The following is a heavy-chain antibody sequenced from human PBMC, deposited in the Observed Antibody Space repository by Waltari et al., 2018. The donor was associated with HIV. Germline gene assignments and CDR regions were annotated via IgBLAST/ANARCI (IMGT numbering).Heavy chain of an antibody. CDR2: MNPNSGNT. V-gene: IGHV1-8*01. CDR3: ARGIPAGRYETLTGQDY. J-gene: IGHJ4*02. CDR1: GHTFTSYD. Sequence: QVQLVQSGAEVKTPGAPVQVSCKASGHTFTSYDINWVRQATGQGLEWMGWMNPNSGNTGYAQKFQGRVTMTRNASITTAYMELSSLRSEDTAVYFCARGIPAGRYETLTGQDYWGQGTLVTVSS. D-gene: IGHD3-9*01.